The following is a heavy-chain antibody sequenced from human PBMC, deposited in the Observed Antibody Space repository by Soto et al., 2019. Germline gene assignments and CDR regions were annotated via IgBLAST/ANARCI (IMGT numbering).Heavy chain of an antibody. CDR2: IGTAGDT. V-gene: IGHV3-13*01. Sequence: EVQLVESGGGLVQPGGSLRLSCAASGFTFSSYDMHWVRQATGKGLEWVSAIGTAGDTYYPGSVKGRFTISRENAKNSLYLQMNSLRAGDTAVYYCARASSYCSGGSCKVGAFDIWGQRTMVTVSS. D-gene: IGHD2-15*01. CDR1: GFTFSSYD. J-gene: IGHJ3*02. CDR3: ARASSYCSGGSCKVGAFDI.